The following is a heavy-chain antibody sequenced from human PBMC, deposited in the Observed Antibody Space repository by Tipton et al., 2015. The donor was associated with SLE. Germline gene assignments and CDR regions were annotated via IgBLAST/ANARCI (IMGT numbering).Heavy chain of an antibody. CDR3: AKENADYFFMDV. J-gene: IGHJ6*02. Sequence: GSLRLSCAASGFSFSDYYMSWVRQTPGKGLEAIAYISSSSRTIFYADSVKGRFTISRDNAKNSLFLQMNSLRAEDTAVYFCAKENADYFFMDVWGQGTTVIVSS. CDR2: ISSSSRTI. CDR1: GFSFSDYY. V-gene: IGHV3-11*04.